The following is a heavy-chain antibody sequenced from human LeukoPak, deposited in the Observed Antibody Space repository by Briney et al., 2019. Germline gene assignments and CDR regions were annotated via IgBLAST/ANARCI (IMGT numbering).Heavy chain of an antibody. V-gene: IGHV4-59*01. J-gene: IGHJ6*02. CDR1: GGFMSGFF. D-gene: IGHD3-10*01. Sequence: SETLSLTCTVSGGFMSGFFWTWIRQPPGRELEWIGSIYYSGSSTKYNPSLKSRVTISVDTSKSQLSLTLNSATAADTAVYYCARTSRHFYGSGTNLTPWPAGMDVWGQGTTVTVSS. CDR2: IYYSGSST. CDR3: ARTSRHFYGSGTNLTPWPAGMDV.